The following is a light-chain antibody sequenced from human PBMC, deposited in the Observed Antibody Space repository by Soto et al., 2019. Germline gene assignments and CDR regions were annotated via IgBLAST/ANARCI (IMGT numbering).Light chain of an antibody. Sequence: QSALTQPASVSGSPGQSITISCTGTSSDVGAYGYVSWYQQHPGKSPKIILYEVINRPSGLSNRFSGSKSGNTASLTISGLQAEDEADYYCSSYTTINTWVFGGGTKVTVL. J-gene: IGLJ3*02. CDR1: SSDVGAYGY. CDR3: SSYTTINTWV. V-gene: IGLV2-14*01. CDR2: EVI.